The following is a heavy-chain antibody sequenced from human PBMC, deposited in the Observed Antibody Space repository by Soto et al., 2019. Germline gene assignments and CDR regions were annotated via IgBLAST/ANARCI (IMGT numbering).Heavy chain of an antibody. CDR1: GYVFPSYD. V-gene: IGHV1-8*01. Sequence: QVQLVQSGAEVKKPGASVRVSCKASGYVFPSYDITWVRQAPGHGLEWMGWVIPGSGYKGYAQNFQGRVTLTRNMSISTVYMELSSLRSEDTAVYYCARADPRHYYMDVWGKGTTVTVSS. CDR3: ARADPRHYYMDV. CDR2: VIPGSGYK. J-gene: IGHJ6*03.